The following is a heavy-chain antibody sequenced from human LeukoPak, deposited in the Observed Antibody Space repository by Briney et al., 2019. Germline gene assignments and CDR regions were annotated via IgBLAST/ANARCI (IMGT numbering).Heavy chain of an antibody. V-gene: IGHV3-9*01. D-gene: IGHD4-23*01. CDR1: GFTFDGYA. J-gene: IGHJ4*02. Sequence: FLRLSCAGSGFTFDGYAMHWVRQTPGEGLEGVSGINWNSGTLGYADSVKGRFTISRDNAKNSLYLQVSSLRTEDTALYYCAKDTQGMTGGFDYWGQGTLVTVSS. CDR3: AKDTQGMTGGFDY. CDR2: INWNSGTL.